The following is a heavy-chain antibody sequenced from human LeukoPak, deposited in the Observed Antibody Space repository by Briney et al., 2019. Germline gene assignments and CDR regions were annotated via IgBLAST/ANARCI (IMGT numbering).Heavy chain of an antibody. V-gene: IGHV3-48*01. CDR3: ASDYYDSSGIDY. CDR2: ISSSSSTT. J-gene: IGHJ4*02. D-gene: IGHD3-22*01. Sequence: PGGSLRLSCAASGFTFSSYSMNWVRQAPGKGLEWVSYISSSSSTTYYADSVKGRSTISRDNAKNSLYLQMNSLRAEDTAVYYCASDYYDSSGIDYWGQGTLVTVSS. CDR1: GFTFSSYS.